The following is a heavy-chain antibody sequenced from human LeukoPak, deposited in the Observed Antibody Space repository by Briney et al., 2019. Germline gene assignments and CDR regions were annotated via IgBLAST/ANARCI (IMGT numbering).Heavy chain of an antibody. Sequence: PGGSLRLSCAASGFTFSSYAMSWVRQAPGKGRESVSTLSGSGITTYYADSVKGRFTISRDNSKNTLYLQMNTLRAEDSALYYCAKGIYSSGWSYFDYWGHGTLVTVSS. CDR3: AKGIYSSGWSYFDY. V-gene: IGHV3-23*01. CDR2: LSGSGITT. D-gene: IGHD6-19*01. J-gene: IGHJ4*01. CDR1: GFTFSSYA.